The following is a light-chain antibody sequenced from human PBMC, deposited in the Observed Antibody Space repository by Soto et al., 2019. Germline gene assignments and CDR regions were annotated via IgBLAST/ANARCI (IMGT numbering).Light chain of an antibody. V-gene: IGLV4-69*01. CDR2: LNSDGSH. Sequence: QPVLTQSPSASASLGASVKLTCTLSSGHSSYAIAWHQQQPEKGPRYLMKLNSDGSHSKGDGIPDRFSGSSSGAERYLTISSLQSEDEADYYCQTWGTGPWVFGGGTKGTVL. CDR3: QTWGTGPWV. CDR1: SGHSSYA. J-gene: IGLJ3*02.